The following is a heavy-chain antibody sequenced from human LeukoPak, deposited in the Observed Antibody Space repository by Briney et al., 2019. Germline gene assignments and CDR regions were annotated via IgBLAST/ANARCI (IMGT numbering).Heavy chain of an antibody. Sequence: PSETLSLTCTVSGGSISSSSYYWGWIRQPPGKGLEWIGTIYYRGNTYYNPSLKSRVAISGDTSTNQFFLRLSSVTAADTAVYYCASFLTDYWGQGTPVIVSS. CDR2: IYYRGNT. CDR1: GGSISSSSYY. CDR3: ASFLTDY. V-gene: IGHV4-39*01. J-gene: IGHJ4*02.